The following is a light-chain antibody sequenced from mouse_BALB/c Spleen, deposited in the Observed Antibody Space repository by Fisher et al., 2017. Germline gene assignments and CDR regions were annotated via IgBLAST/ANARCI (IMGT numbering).Light chain of an antibody. V-gene: IGKV14-111*01. Sequence: DIVITQTPSSMYASLGERVTITCKASQDINSYLSWFQQKPGKSPKALIYRANRLVDGVPSRFSGSGSGQDYSLTISSLEYEDMGIYYCLQYDEFPFTFGSGTKLEIK. CDR2: RAN. CDR3: LQYDEFPFT. J-gene: IGKJ4*01. CDR1: QDINSY.